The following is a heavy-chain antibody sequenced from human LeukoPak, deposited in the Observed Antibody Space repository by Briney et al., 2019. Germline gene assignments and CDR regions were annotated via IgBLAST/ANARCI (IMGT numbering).Heavy chain of an antibody. Sequence: SETLSLTCAVYGGSFSGNYWSWIRQPPRKGLEWIGEVNHSGSTKYNPSLKSRVTMSVDTSKNQFSLKLSSVTAADTAVYYCARAAYGDYPGYWGQGTLVTVSS. V-gene: IGHV4-34*01. J-gene: IGHJ4*02. D-gene: IGHD4-17*01. CDR1: GGSFSGNY. CDR3: ARAAYGDYPGY. CDR2: VNHSGST.